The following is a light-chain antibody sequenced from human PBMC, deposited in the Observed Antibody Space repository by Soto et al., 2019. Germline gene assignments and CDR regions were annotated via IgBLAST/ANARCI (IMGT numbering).Light chain of an antibody. V-gene: IGKV1-5*01. CDR1: QDIRSW. CDR3: QQYNSYST. Sequence: DIQMTHSPSRVCPSXGGRVSITFRASQDIRSWLAWYQQRPGKAPKLLIYDASSLESGVPSRFSGSGSGTEFTLTISSLQLEDFAIYYCQQYNSYSTFGQGTKVDIK. CDR2: DAS. J-gene: IGKJ1*01.